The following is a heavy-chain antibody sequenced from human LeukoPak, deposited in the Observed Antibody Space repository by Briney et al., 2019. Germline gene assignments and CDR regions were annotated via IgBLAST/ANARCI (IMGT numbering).Heavy chain of an antibody. J-gene: IGHJ4*02. CDR2: INPNSGGT. V-gene: IGHV1-2*02. CDR1: GYTFTGYY. Sequence: ASVKVSCKASGYTFTGYYMHWVRQAPGQGLEWMGWINPNSGGTNYAQKFQGRVTMTRDTSISTAYMELSRLRSDDTAVYYCARGRAKYSYGYVHWGQGTLVTVSS. D-gene: IGHD5-18*01. CDR3: ARGRAKYSYGYVH.